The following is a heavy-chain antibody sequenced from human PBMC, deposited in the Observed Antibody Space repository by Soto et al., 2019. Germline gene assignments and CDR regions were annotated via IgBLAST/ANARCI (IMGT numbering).Heavy chain of an antibody. Sequence: VKVSCKASGYTFTSYGLNWVRRAPGQGLEWMGRIASHDGSTVSAQSFQGRLTLTRDTFTNTAYLELGALTSDDTGLYFCWRNDGDDSTNFWGQGTLVTVSS. D-gene: IGHD3-22*01. CDR2: IASHDGST. J-gene: IGHJ4*02. CDR1: GYTFTSYG. V-gene: IGHV1-18*04. CDR3: WRNDGDDSTNF.